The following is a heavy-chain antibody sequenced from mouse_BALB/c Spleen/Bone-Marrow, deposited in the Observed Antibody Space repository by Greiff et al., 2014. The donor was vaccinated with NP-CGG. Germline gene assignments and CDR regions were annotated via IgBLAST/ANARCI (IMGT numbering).Heavy chain of an antibody. CDR1: GYTFASYY. Sequence: QVQLQQPGAELVKPGASVKLSCKASGYTFASYYMYWVKQRPGQGLEWIGGINPNNGNTNFSETFKSKATLTVDKSFSTAYMQLSSLTSEDSAVYYCTRRDYWGQGTTLTVSS. CDR2: INPNNGNT. V-gene: IGHV1S81*02. J-gene: IGHJ2*01. CDR3: TRRDY.